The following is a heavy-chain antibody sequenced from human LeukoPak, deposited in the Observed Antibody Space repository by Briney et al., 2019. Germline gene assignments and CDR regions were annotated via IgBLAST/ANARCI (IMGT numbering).Heavy chain of an antibody. CDR2: IYYSGST. CDR3: ARVSGIAARPVNFDY. V-gene: IGHV4-31*03. D-gene: IGHD6-6*01. J-gene: IGHJ4*02. CDR1: GGSISSGGYY. Sequence: SQTLSLTCTVSGGSISSGGYYWSWIRQHPGKGLEWIGYIYYSGSTYYNPSLKSRVTISVDTSKNQLSLKLSSVTAADTAVYYCARVSGIAARPVNFDYWGQGTLVTVSS.